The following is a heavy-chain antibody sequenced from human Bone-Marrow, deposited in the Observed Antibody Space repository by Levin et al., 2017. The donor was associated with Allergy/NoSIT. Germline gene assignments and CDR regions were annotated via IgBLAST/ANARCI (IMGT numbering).Heavy chain of an antibody. Sequence: ASVKVSCKASGGTFSSYAISWVRQAPGQGLEWMGGIIPIFGTANYAQKFQGRVTITADESTSTAYMELSSLRSEDTAVYYCARDPGRGGSSGNQFDPWGQGTLVTVSS. CDR3: ARDPGRGGSSGNQFDP. CDR2: IIPIFGTA. V-gene: IGHV1-69*13. CDR1: GGTFSSYA. J-gene: IGHJ5*02. D-gene: IGHD3-22*01.